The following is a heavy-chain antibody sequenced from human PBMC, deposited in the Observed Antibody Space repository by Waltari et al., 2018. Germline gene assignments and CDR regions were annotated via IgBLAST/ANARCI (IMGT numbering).Heavy chain of an antibody. J-gene: IGHJ6*03. CDR2: IRYDGSNE. D-gene: IGHD3-10*01. CDR1: GFTFSTKG. V-gene: IGHV3-30*02. CDR3: AKELSGSLVYYYYCYYMDV. Sequence: VQLVESGGGVVEPGGALRPPCAASGFTFSTKGLPRGGRAPGKGREWVAFIRYDGSNEYYADSVKGRFTISRDNSKKSLYLQMIGLRTEDTAVYYWAKELSGSLVYYYYCYYMDVGGKGTTVTVSS.